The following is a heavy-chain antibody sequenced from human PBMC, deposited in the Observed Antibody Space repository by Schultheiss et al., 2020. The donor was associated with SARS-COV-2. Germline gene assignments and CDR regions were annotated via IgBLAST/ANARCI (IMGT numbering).Heavy chain of an antibody. D-gene: IGHD3-16*01. J-gene: IGHJ6*03. V-gene: IGHV1-2*06. CDR2: INPNSGGT. CDR3: AKAGGLLRYYYYYYMDV. Sequence: ASVKVSCKASGYTFTGYYMHWVRQAPGQGLEWMGRINPNSGGTNYAQKFQERVTITRDMSTSTAYMELSSLRSEDTAVYYCAKAGGLLRYYYYYYMDVWGKGTTVTVSS. CDR1: GYTFTGYY.